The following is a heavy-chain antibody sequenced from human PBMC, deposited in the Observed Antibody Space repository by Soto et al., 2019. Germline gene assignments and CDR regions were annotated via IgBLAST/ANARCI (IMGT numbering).Heavy chain of an antibody. CDR1: GLIFSDYH. CDR2: IRRKANSYTT. J-gene: IGHJ6*02. D-gene: IGHD6-19*01. V-gene: IGHV3-72*01. CDR3: AMLGGWSGGSSGMDV. Sequence: EVQLVESGGGLVQPGGSLRLSCAASGLIFSDYHMDWVRQAPGKGLEWVGRIRRKANSYTTEYAASVKGRCTISRDESKNSLYLQMNSLKSEDTAVYYCAMLGGWSGGSSGMDVWGQGTTVTVSS.